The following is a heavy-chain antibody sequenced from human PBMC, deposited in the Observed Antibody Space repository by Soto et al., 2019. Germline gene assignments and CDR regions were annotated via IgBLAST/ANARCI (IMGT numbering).Heavy chain of an antibody. CDR2: INPGNGDT. CDR3: ARKQPGFQIGWAWALDI. Sequence: QVQLVPSGAEVKKPGASVKVSCRASGYTFTTYTLLWVRQAPGQRLEWMAWINPGNGDTKYSQNFQDRVTATRDTSASTAYMEMSSLRAEDTATYYCARKQPGFQIGWAWALDIWGQGTMVTVSS. D-gene: IGHD1-26*01. V-gene: IGHV1-3*01. J-gene: IGHJ3*02. CDR1: GYTFTTYT.